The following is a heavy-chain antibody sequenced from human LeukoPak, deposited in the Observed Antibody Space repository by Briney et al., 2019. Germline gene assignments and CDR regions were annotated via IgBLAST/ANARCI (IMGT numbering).Heavy chain of an antibody. CDR2: IYSGGST. V-gene: IGHV3-53*01. D-gene: IGHD2-15*01. CDR3: AIAAYDAFDI. J-gene: IGHJ3*02. Sequence: GGSLRLSCAASGFTVSSNYMSWVRQAPGKGLEWVSVIYSGGSTYYADSVKGRFTISRDNSKNTLYLQMNSLRAEGTAVYYCAIAAYDAFDIWGQGTMVTVSS. CDR1: GFTVSSNY.